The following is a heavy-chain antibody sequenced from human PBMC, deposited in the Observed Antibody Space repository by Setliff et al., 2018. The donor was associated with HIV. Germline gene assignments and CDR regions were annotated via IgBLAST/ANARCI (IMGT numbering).Heavy chain of an antibody. CDR1: GGSISSGSYY. D-gene: IGHD2-2*01. V-gene: IGHV4-61*09. CDR2: VFTSGST. J-gene: IGHJ5*02. Sequence: ASETLSLTCTVSGGSISSGSYYWSWIRQPAGKGLEWIGHVFTSGSTYYKPSLKSRVSISVDTSKNRFSLGLRSVSAADTAVYYCVRHVGKFCSDASCYGVGWFDHWGQGALVTVSS. CDR3: VRHVGKFCSDASCYGVGWFDH.